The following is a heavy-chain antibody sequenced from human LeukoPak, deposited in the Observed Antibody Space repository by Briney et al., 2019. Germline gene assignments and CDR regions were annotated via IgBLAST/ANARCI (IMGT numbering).Heavy chain of an antibody. CDR3: ARVSYYYESSGYRAFDI. V-gene: IGHV4-4*07. CDR1: GDLFSNYK. J-gene: IGHJ3*02. CDR2: IYTSGST. Sequence: PSETPSLPCLVSGDLFSNYKWTWIRQSPGKGLEWIGRIYTSGSTNYNPSLKSRVTMSVDTSKNQFSLKLSSVTAADTAMYYCARVSYYYESSGYRAFDIWGQRTMVTVAS. D-gene: IGHD3-22*01.